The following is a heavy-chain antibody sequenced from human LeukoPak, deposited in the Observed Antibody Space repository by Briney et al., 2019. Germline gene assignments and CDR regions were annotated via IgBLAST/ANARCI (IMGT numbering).Heavy chain of an antibody. CDR3: ARGASRGFDY. CDR2: ISTSSGTT. D-gene: IGHD5-24*01. J-gene: IGHJ4*02. V-gene: IGHV3-48*02. Sequence: GGSLRLSCAAPGFTFSTNSMNWVRQAPGKGLEWVSCISTSSGTTYYADSVKGRFTISRDNGKNSLYLQMNSLRDEDTAVYFCARGASRGFDYWGQGTLVTVSS. CDR1: GFTFSTNS.